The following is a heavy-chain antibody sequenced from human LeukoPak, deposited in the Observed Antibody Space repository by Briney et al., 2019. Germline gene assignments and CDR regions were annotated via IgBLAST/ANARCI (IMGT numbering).Heavy chain of an antibody. Sequence: GGSLRLSCAASGFTFSSYAMSWVRQAPGKGLEWVSTISGSASSTYNAESVKGRLTISRDNSKNTLYLQMNSLRAEDTAIYYCAKDPRAGGGSSWGQGTLVTVSS. D-gene: IGHD1-26*01. V-gene: IGHV3-23*01. CDR3: AKDPRAGGGSS. J-gene: IGHJ5*02. CDR2: ISGSASST. CDR1: GFTFSSYA.